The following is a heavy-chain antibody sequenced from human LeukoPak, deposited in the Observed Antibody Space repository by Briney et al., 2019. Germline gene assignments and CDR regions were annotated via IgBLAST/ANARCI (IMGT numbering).Heavy chain of an antibody. CDR2: IWYDGRRQ. J-gene: IGHJ5*02. D-gene: IGHD1/OR15-1a*01. Sequence: GRSLRLSCAVSGFTFTYYAMHWVRQAAGKGLEWVAVIWYDGRRQEYGDSVNGRFTIYRHHSKDTLYPQLHTLKPDDTPLHYCARHLGVRPPGEQHPHHRLHPGAQGPLVPVPS. CDR1: GFTFTYYA. CDR3: ARHLGVRPPGEQHPHHRLHP. V-gene: IGHV3-33*01.